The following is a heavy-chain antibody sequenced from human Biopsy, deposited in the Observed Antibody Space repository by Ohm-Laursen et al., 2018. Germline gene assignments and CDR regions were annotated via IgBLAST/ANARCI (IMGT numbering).Heavy chain of an antibody. J-gene: IGHJ3*01. D-gene: IGHD2-21*02. Sequence: SVKVSCNASGGSFSTYTISWVRQASGQGLEWMGGIVPIFGTANHAQRSQGRVTITADTSTSTAYMELTSLTSEDTAVYYCARAFGGAYYSYAFDLWGQGTLVTVSS. CDR1: GGSFSTYT. V-gene: IGHV1-69*06. CDR3: ARAFGGAYYSYAFDL. CDR2: IVPIFGTA.